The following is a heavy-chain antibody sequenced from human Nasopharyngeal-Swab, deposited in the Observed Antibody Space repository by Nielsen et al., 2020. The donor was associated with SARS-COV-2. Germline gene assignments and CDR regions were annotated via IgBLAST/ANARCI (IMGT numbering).Heavy chain of an antibody. D-gene: IGHD2-2*01. V-gene: IGHV3-33*01. Sequence: GGSLRLSCTASGFTFSNYDIHWLRQTPGKGLEWVAVMWYAGSSERYADSVKGRFTISRDISKNTLYLQMNSPRAEDTAVYYCARESGVSSTSPFDCWGRGTLVTVSS. CDR3: ARESGVSSTSPFDC. J-gene: IGHJ4*02. CDR1: GFTFSNYD. CDR2: MWYAGSSE.